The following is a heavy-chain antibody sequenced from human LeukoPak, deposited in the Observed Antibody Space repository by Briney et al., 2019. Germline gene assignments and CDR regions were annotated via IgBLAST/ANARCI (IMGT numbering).Heavy chain of an antibody. CDR2: IYYSGST. Sequence: KPSETPSLPRTVPGGSLSSYYWGWVRQPPREGPEWVGYIYYSGSTNYNPSLKSRVTISVDTSKNQFSLKLSSVTAADTAVYYCARVAWGDGTNAFDIWGQGTMVTVSS. D-gene: IGHD2-21*02. V-gene: IGHV4-59*01. CDR1: GGSLSSYY. CDR3: ARVAWGDGTNAFDI. J-gene: IGHJ3*02.